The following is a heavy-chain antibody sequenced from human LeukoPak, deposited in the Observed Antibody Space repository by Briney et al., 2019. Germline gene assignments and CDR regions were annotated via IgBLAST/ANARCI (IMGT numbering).Heavy chain of an antibody. J-gene: IGHJ4*02. V-gene: IGHV4-4*07. CDR3: ARASDTAMALDY. Sequence: SETLSLTCTVSGDSITSYYWSWIRQPAGKGLEWIGRIYTSGSTNYNPSLKSRVTMSVDTSKNQFSLKLSSVTAADTAVYYCARASDTAMALDYWGQGTLVTVSS. CDR1: GDSITSYY. CDR2: IYTSGST. D-gene: IGHD5-18*01.